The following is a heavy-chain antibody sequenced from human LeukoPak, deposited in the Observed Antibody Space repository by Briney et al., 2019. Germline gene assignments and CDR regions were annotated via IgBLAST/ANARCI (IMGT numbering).Heavy chain of an antibody. CDR3: ARQGLDSSGWSFDY. V-gene: IGHV2-5*01. J-gene: IGHJ4*02. Sequence: SGPTLVKPTQTLTLTCTFSGFSLSTSGVGVGWIRQPPGKALEWLALIYWNDDKRYSPSLKSRLTITKDTSTNQVVLTMTIMDPVDTATYYCARQGLDSSGWSFDYWGQGTLVTVSS. D-gene: IGHD6-19*01. CDR1: GFSLSTSGVG. CDR2: IYWNDDK.